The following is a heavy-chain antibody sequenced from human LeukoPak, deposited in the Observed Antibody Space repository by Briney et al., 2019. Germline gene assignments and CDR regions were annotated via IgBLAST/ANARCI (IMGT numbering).Heavy chain of an antibody. CDR2: IIPIFGTA. J-gene: IGHJ4*02. CDR1: GYTFTGYY. CDR3: ARGGYSGYDPNYFNY. V-gene: IGHV1-69*13. D-gene: IGHD5-12*01. Sequence: SVKVSCKASGYTFTGYYMHWVRQAPGQGLEWMGGIIPIFGTANYAQKFQGRVTITADESTSTAYMELSSLRSEDTAVYYCARGGYSGYDPNYFNYWGQGTLVTVSS.